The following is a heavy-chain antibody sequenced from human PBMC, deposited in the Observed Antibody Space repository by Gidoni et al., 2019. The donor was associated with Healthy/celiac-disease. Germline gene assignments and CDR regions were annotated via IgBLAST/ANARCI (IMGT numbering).Heavy chain of an antibody. V-gene: IGHV4-39*01. Sequence: QLQLQESGPGLVKPSETLSLTCTLSGGSISSSSYYWGWIRQPPGKGLEWIGSIYERGSTYYTPSLKSRVTISVDTSKTQFSLKLSSVTAADTAVYYCARQGYSSSWYGDWYFDLWGRGTLVTVSS. D-gene: IGHD6-13*01. J-gene: IGHJ2*01. CDR3: ARQGYSSSWYGDWYFDL. CDR2: IYERGST. CDR1: GGSISSSSYY.